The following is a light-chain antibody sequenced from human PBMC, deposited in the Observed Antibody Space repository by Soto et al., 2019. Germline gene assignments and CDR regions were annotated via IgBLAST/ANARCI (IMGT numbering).Light chain of an antibody. CDR3: QQRSNWPTWT. V-gene: IGKV3-11*01. Sequence: EIVLTQSPATLSLSPGERATLSCRASQSVSSYLAWYQQKPGQAPRLLIYDASNRATGIPARFSGSGSGTDVTLTLSSLEPEDFAVYYCQQRSNWPTWTFGQGTKVEIK. CDR1: QSVSSY. J-gene: IGKJ1*01. CDR2: DAS.